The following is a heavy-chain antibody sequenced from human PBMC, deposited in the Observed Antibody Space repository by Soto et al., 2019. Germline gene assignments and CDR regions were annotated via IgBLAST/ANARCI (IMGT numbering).Heavy chain of an antibody. V-gene: IGHV3-23*01. Sequence: GGSLRLSCAASGFTFSIYAMSWVRQAPGKGLEWVSAISGSGGSTYYADSVKGRFTISRDNSKNTLYLQMNSLRAEDTAVYYCAKDRFTDYDVWSGPNWFDPWGQGTLVTVSS. CDR2: ISGSGGST. CDR1: GFTFSIYA. CDR3: AKDRFTDYDVWSGPNWFDP. D-gene: IGHD3-3*01. J-gene: IGHJ5*02.